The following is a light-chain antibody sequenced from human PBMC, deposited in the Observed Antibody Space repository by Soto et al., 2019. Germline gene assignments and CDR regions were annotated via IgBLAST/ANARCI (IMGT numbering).Light chain of an antibody. J-gene: IGKJ1*01. Sequence: AIQMTQSPSSLSASVGDRVTITCRASQAIGNDLGWYQQKPGKATRLLIYAASALQSGVPSRFSGGGSCTDVTLTISSLQAEDFATYYCLQDRIYPRTFGQGTKVDIK. CDR2: AAS. V-gene: IGKV1-6*01. CDR1: QAIGND. CDR3: LQDRIYPRT.